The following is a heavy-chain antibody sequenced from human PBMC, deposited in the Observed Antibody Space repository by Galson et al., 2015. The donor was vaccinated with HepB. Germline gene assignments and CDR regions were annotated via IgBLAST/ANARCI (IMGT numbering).Heavy chain of an antibody. V-gene: IGHV4-34*01. D-gene: IGHD6-13*01. J-gene: IGHJ4*02. CDR3: ARVEAAAGRGFDD. CDR1: GGSFSGYY. Sequence: LSLTCAVYGGSFSGYYWSWIRQPPGKGLEWIGEINHSGSTNYNPSLKSRVTISVDTSKNQFSLKLSSVTAADTAVYYCARVEAAAGRGFDDWGQGTLVTVSS. CDR2: INHSGST.